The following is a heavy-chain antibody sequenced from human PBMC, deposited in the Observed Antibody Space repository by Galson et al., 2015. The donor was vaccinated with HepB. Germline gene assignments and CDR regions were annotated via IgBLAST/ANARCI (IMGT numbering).Heavy chain of an antibody. D-gene: IGHD2-2*01. J-gene: IGHJ3*02. CDR3: ARVLCTSTSCYWKGTKKPDAFDI. CDR1: GFTFSTYT. V-gene: IGHV3-21*01. Sequence: SLRLSCAASGFTFSTYTMNWVRQAPGKGLEWVSSISRSSNYIYYADSVRGRLTISRDNAKNSLYLQMKSLRAEDTAVYYCARVLCTSTSCYWKGTKKPDAFDIWGQGTMVTVSS. CDR2: ISRSSNYI.